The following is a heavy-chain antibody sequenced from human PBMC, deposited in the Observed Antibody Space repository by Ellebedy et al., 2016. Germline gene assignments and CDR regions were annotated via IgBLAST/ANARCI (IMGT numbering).Heavy chain of an antibody. CDR1: GFTFSSYG. CDR3: AKAAGARYCGGGTCYPFDF. J-gene: IGHJ4*02. D-gene: IGHD2-15*01. CDR2: ISSDESDK. Sequence: GESLKISCAASGFTFSSYGMHWVRRAPGKGLEWVAVISSDESDKNYADSVRGRFTISRDNSKNTLYLQMSSLSSEDTAVYYCAKAAGARYCGGGTCYPFDFWGQGTLVTVSS. V-gene: IGHV3-30*18.